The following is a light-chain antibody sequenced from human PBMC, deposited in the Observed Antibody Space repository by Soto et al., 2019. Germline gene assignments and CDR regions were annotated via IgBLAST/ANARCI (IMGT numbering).Light chain of an antibody. CDR1: SRDSGAYDY. Sequence: QRALAHPAALSCSPGQAITISCTGTSRDSGAYDYVSWYQQHPGKAPKVMIYEVTNRPSGVSSRFSASKSGDKASLTISGLQAEDEADHYCSSYTGSNTLYVFGTRTKITVL. V-gene: IGLV2-14*01. CDR2: EVT. J-gene: IGLJ1*01. CDR3: SSYTGSNTLYV.